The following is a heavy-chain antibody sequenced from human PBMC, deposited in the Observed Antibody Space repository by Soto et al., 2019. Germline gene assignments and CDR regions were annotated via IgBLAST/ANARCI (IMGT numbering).Heavy chain of an antibody. CDR3: ATHLGEFFPLEY. CDR2: IKSKTDGGTT. J-gene: IGHJ4*02. Sequence: VQLVESGGGLVKPGGSLTLSCAASGFTFNNAWMSWVRQAPGKGLEWVGRIKSKTDGGTTDYAAPVKGRFSISRDDSKSTLYLQMNSLKAEDTAVYFCATHLGEFFPLEYWGQGTLVTVSS. V-gene: IGHV3-15*01. CDR1: GFTFNNAW. D-gene: IGHD3-16*01.